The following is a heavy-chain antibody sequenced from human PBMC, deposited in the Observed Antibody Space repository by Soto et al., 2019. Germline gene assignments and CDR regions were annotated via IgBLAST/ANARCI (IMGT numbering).Heavy chain of an antibody. J-gene: IGHJ4*01. V-gene: IGHV3-23*01. D-gene: IGHD3-9*01. CDR3: AIASSRYYDIMTGYRRES. CDR1: GFTFSSYA. CDR2: ISGSGGST. Sequence: GGSLRLSCAASGFTFSSYAMSWVRQAPGKGLEWVSAISGSGGSTYYAASVKGRFTISRDNSKNTLYLQMNSLRAEDTAVYYCAIASSRYYDIMTGYRRESWGRGSLLTVSS.